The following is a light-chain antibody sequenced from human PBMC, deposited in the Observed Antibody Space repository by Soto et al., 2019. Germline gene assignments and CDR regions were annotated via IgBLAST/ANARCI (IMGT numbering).Light chain of an antibody. J-gene: IGKJ4*01. V-gene: IGKV3-15*01. CDR2: GAS. CDR3: QQYKNWPLT. CDR1: QSVRSN. Sequence: ETVMTQSPATLSVSPGERAILSCRASQSVRSNLAWFQQKPGQAPRLLIYGASTRATGIPARFSGSGSGTEFTLTISSLQSEDFAVYYCQQYKNWPLTFGGGTKVEIK.